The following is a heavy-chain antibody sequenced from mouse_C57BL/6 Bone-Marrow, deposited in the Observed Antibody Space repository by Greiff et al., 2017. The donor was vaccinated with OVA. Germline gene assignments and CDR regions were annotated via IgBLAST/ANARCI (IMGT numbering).Heavy chain of an antibody. V-gene: IGHV10-1*01. CDR1: GFSFNTYA. CDR2: IRSKSNNYAT. Sequence: EVQGVESGGGLVQPKGSLKLSCAASGFSFNTYAMNWVRQAPGKGLEWVARIRSKSNNYATYYADSVKDRFTISRDDSESMLYLQMNNLKTEDTAMYYCVGQRDYDNFDYWGQGTTLTVSS. D-gene: IGHD1-1*01. J-gene: IGHJ2*01. CDR3: VGQRDYDNFDY.